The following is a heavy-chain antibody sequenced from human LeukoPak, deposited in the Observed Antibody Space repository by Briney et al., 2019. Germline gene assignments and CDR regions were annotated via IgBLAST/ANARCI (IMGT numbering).Heavy chain of an antibody. V-gene: IGHV4-34*01. CDR1: GGSFSGYY. J-gene: IGHJ4*02. CDR2: INHSGST. Sequence: PSETLSLTCAVYGGSFSGYYWSWIRQPPGKGLEWIGEINHSGSTNYNPSLKSRVTISVDTSKNQFSLKLSSVTAADTAVYCCARAPSSSSAYFDYWGQGTLVTVSS. D-gene: IGHD6-6*01. CDR3: ARAPSSSSAYFDY.